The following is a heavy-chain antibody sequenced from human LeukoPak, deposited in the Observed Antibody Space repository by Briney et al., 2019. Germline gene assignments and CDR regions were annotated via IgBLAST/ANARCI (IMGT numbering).Heavy chain of an antibody. D-gene: IGHD3-22*01. CDR3: ARGPAFFYYYDSSGFDY. J-gene: IGHJ4*02. CDR2: INPNSGNT. CDR1: GYTFTSYD. Sequence: GASVKVSCKASGYTFTSYDINWVRQATGQGLEWMGWINPNSGNTGYAQKFQGRVTITRNTSISTAYMELSSLRSEDTAVYYCARGPAFFYYYDSSGFDYWGQGTLVTVSS. V-gene: IGHV1-8*03.